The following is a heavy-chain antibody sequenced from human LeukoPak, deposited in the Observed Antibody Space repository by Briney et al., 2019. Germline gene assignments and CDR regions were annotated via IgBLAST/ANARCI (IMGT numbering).Heavy chain of an antibody. CDR2: ISDSGGST. CDR1: GFTFSSYG. CDR3: VGFDY. J-gene: IGHJ4*02. Sequence: GGSLRLPCAASGFTFSSYGMTWVRQSPGKGLEWVSTISDSGGSTYSADSVKGRFTISRDNSKSTLFLQMNTLRAEDTAVYYCVGFDYWGQGALVTVSS. V-gene: IGHV3-23*01.